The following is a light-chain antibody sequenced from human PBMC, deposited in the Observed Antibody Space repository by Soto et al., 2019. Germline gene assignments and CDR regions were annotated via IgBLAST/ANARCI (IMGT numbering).Light chain of an antibody. J-gene: IGLJ2*01. Sequence: QSALTQPASVSGSPGQSITISCTGTGSDIGTYDYVSWYQHHPGKAPKLMIYEVTNRPSGVSDRFSGSKSGKTASLTISGLQAEDEADYYCSSYTTTTTPVVFGGGTKLTVL. CDR2: EVT. CDR3: SSYTTTTTPVV. CDR1: GSDIGTYDY. V-gene: IGLV2-14*01.